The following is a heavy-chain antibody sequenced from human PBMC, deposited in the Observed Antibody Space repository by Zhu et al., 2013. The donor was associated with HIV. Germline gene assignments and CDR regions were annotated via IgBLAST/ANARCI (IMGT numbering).Heavy chain of an antibody. D-gene: IGHD2-15*01. Sequence: EVQLVESGGGLVQPGGSPRLSCTASGFTFSDYSMNWVRQAPGRGLEWVSHIWNDRTTYTDSVKGRFTISRVNAKNSLDLQMNSLRAEDTAVYYCARGLVGGDLYFQHWGQGTLVTVSS. V-gene: IGHV3-48*04. J-gene: IGHJ1*01. CDR1: GFTFSDYS. CDR3: ARGLVGGDLYFQH. CDR2: IWNDRTT.